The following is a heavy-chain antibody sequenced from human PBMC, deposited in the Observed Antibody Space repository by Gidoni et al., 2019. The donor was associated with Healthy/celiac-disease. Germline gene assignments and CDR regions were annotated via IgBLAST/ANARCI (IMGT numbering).Heavy chain of an antibody. CDR1: RLTLSRSE. CDR3: TSLGGMNDYGGNEGFDY. Sequence: EVQLVESGGGFVRPGGSRKLCWQASRLTLSRSEMHWVRHASGTGLEGVGMIRSKINSYATAYAASVKGRFTISRDDSRNTAYLQMNSLRIEDTAVYYCTSLGGMNDYGGNEGFDYWGQGTLVTVSS. D-gene: IGHD4-17*01. J-gene: IGHJ4*02. CDR2: IRSKINSYAT. V-gene: IGHV3-73*01.